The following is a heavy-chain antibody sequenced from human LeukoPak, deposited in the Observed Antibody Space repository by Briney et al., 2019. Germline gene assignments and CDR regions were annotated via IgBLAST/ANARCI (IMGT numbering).Heavy chain of an antibody. CDR2: INSNRGST. V-gene: IGHV1-2*02. D-gene: IGHD4-17*01. CDR1: GYTFTGYY. J-gene: IGHJ3*02. Sequence: ASVKVSCKASGYTFTGYYIHWMRQAPGQGLEWVGWINSNRGSTNYPQKFQGRVTMTRDTSITTAYMEVSSLRSDDTAVYYCARDLGTVTKNAFDMWGQGTMVTVSS. CDR3: ARDLGTVTKNAFDM.